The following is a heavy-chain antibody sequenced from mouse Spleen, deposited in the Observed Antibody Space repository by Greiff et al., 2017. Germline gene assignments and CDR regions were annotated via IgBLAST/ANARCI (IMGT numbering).Heavy chain of an antibody. CDR2: IHPNSGST. CDR1: GYTFTSYW. D-gene: IGHD1-1*01. J-gene: IGHJ1*01. V-gene: IGHV1-64*01. CDR3: ARDYYDGSYPYFDV. Sequence: QVQLKQPGAELVKPGASVKLSCKASGYTFTSYWMHWVKQRPGQGLEWIGMIHPNSGSTNYNEKFKSKATLTVDKSSSTAYMQLSSLTSEDSAVYYCARDYYDGSYPYFDVWGAGTTVTVSS.